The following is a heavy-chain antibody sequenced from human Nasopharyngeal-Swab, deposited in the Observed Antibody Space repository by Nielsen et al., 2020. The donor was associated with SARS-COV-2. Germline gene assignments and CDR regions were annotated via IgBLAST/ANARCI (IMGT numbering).Heavy chain of an antibody. CDR1: GFTFDDYA. CDR3: AKLPVDDAFDI. D-gene: IGHD4-23*01. J-gene: IGHJ3*02. Sequence: SLKISCAASGFTFDDYAMHWVRQAPGKGLAWVSGISWNSGSIGYADSVKGRFTISRDNAKNSLYLQMNSLSAEDTALYYCAKLPVDDAFDIWGQGTMVTVSS. V-gene: IGHV3-9*01. CDR2: ISWNSGSI.